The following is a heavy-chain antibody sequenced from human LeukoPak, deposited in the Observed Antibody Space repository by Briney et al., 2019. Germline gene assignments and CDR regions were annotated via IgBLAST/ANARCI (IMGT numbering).Heavy chain of an antibody. CDR2: ISSSGSTI. D-gene: IGHD1-1*01. V-gene: IGHV3-48*03. CDR3: ATVQAEKRTDY. CDR1: GFTFSSYE. Sequence: GGSLRLSCAASGFTFSSYEMNWVRQAPGKGLEWVSYISSSGSTIYYADSVKGRFTISRDNAKNSLYLQMNSLRAEDTAVYYCATVQAEKRTDYWGQGTLVTVSS. J-gene: IGHJ4*02.